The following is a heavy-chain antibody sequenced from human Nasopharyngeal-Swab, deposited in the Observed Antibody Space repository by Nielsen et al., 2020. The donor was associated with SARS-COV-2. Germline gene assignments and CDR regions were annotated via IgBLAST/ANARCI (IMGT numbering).Heavy chain of an antibody. D-gene: IGHD3-10*01. CDR3: ARDADYYGSGSYLGY. J-gene: IGHJ4*02. CDR2: ISSSGSTI. V-gene: IGHV3-11*04. CDR1: GFTFSDYY. Sequence: GGSLRLSCAASGFTFSDYYMSWIRRAPGKGLEWVSYISSSGSTIYYADSVKGRFTISRDNAKNSLYLQMNSLRAEDTAVYYCARDADYYGSGSYLGYWGQGTLVPSPQ.